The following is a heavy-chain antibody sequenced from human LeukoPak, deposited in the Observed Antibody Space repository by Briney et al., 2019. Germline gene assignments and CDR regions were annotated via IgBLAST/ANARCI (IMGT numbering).Heavy chain of an antibody. D-gene: IGHD3-16*01. Sequence: GGSLRLSCVASGFTFSNHAMTWVRQAPGKGLEWVSSISASSSDGDSYYGGSVKGRFTIARDKSKKSLYLQMNSVTAEDTAIYYCAQNRGRGPVTCTGEIDYWGQGTLVTVSS. CDR3: AQNRGRGPVTCTGEIDY. CDR1: GFTFSNHA. J-gene: IGHJ4*02. CDR2: ISASSSDGDS. V-gene: IGHV3-23*01.